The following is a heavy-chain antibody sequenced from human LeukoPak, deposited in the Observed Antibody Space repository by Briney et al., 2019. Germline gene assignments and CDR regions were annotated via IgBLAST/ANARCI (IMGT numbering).Heavy chain of an antibody. CDR3: ARYSSSWYYYCGMDV. Sequence: GGSLRLSCAASGFTFSSYSMNWVRQAPGKGLEWVSSISSSSSYIYYADSVKGRFTVSRDNAKNSLYLQMNSLRAEDTAVYYCARYSSSWYYYCGMDVWGQGTTVTVSS. CDR2: ISSSSSYI. CDR1: GFTFSSYS. J-gene: IGHJ6*02. D-gene: IGHD6-13*01. V-gene: IGHV3-21*01.